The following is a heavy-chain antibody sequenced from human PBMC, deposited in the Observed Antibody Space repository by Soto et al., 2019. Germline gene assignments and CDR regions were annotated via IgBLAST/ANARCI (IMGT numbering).Heavy chain of an antibody. CDR1: GGTFSSYA. V-gene: IGHV1-69*13. CDR2: IIPIFGTA. J-gene: IGHJ5*02. D-gene: IGHD2-15*01. Sequence: GASVKVSCKSSGGTFSSYAISWVRQAPGQGLECMGGIIPIFGTANYAQKFQGRVTITADESTSTAYMELSSLRSEDTAVYYCARLGSPVNWFDPWGQGTLVTVSS. CDR3: ARLGSPVNWFDP.